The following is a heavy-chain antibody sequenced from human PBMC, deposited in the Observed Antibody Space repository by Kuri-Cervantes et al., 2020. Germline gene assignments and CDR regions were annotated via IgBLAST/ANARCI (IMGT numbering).Heavy chain of an antibody. CDR3: ARGYYASGLRAFDI. D-gene: IGHD3-10*01. Sequence: GESLKISCVASGFTVSSNYMTWVRQAPGKGLEWVSVIYSGANAYYADSVKGRFTISRDNSKNTMYLQMNSLRAEDTAVYYCARGYYASGLRAFDIWGQGTMVTVSS. CDR1: GFTVSSNY. J-gene: IGHJ3*02. V-gene: IGHV3-53*05. CDR2: IYSGANA.